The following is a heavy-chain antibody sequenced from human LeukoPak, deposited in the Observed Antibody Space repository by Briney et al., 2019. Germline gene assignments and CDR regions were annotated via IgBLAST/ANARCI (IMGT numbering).Heavy chain of an antibody. D-gene: IGHD2-21*02. J-gene: IGHJ4*02. CDR3: ARDLFAYCGGDCSTDY. CDR1: GFTFSSYA. CDR2: ISYDGSNK. V-gene: IGHV3-30*04. Sequence: GRSLRLSCAASGFTFSSYAMHWVRQAPGKGLEWVAVISYDGSNKYYADSVKGRFTISRDNSKNTLYLQMNSLRAEDTAVYYCARDLFAYCGGDCSTDYWGQGTLVTVSS.